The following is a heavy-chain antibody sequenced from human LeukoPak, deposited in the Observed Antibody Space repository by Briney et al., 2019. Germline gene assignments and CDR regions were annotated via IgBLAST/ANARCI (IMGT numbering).Heavy chain of an antibody. V-gene: IGHV4-34*01. CDR1: GGSFSGYY. CDR3: ARGRGVGTGTSLFDY. Sequence: PSETLSLTCAVYGGSFSGYYWSWIRQPPGKGLEWIGEINHSGSTNYNPSLKSRVTISVDTSKNQFSLKLSSVPAADTAVYYCARGRGVGTGTSLFDYWGQGTLVTVSS. J-gene: IGHJ4*02. D-gene: IGHD1-1*01. CDR2: INHSGST.